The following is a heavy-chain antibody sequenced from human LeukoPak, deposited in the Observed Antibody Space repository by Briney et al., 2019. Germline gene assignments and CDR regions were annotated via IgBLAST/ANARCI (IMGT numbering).Heavy chain of an antibody. CDR1: GGSISSGDYY. CDR3: ASIAAAATYYYYGMDV. J-gene: IGHJ6*02. Sequence: TSETLSLTCTVSGGSISSGDYYWSWIRQPPGKGLEWIGYIYYSGSTYYNPSPKSRVTISVDTSKNQFSLKLSSVTAADTAVYYCASIAAAATYYYYGMDVWGQGTTVTVSS. CDR2: IYYSGST. D-gene: IGHD6-13*01. V-gene: IGHV4-30-4*01.